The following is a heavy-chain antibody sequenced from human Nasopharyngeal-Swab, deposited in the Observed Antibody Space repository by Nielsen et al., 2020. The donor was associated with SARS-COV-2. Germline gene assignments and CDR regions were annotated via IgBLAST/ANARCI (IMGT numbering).Heavy chain of an antibody. CDR1: GYSISSGYY. J-gene: IGHJ5*02. CDR3: ARGTGCTNGVCYPRYNWFDP. D-gene: IGHD2-8*01. Sequence: SETLSLTCTVSGYSISSGYYWSWIRQPPGKGLEWIGEINHSGSTNYNPSLKSRVTISVDTSKNQFSLKLSSVTAADTAVYYCARGTGCTNGVCYPRYNWFDPWGQGTLVTVSS. CDR2: INHSGST. V-gene: IGHV4-38-2*02.